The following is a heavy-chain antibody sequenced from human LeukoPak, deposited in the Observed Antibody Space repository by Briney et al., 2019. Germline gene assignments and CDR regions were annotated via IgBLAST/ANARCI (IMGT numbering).Heavy chain of an antibody. CDR1: GFNFSSYA. J-gene: IGHJ4*02. CDR3: VLATIYY. D-gene: IGHD5-24*01. CDR2: ISYDGSNK. V-gene: IGHV3-30*01. Sequence: PGGSLRLSCAASGFNFSSYAMHWVRQAPGKGLEWVAVISYDGSNKYYADSVKGRFTISRDNSKNTLYLQMNSLRAEDTAVYYCVLATIYYWGQGTLVTVSS.